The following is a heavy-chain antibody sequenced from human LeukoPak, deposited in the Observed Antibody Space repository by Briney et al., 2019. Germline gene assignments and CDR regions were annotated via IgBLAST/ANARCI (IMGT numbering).Heavy chain of an antibody. D-gene: IGHD4-23*01. Sequence: GGFLRLSCVVSGFNVSNNYMSWVRQAPGKGLEWVSVIYSGGSTYYADSVKGRFTISRDNSKNTLYLQMNSLRAEDTAVYYCARGVRDLVNYYFDYWGQGTLVTVSS. CDR2: IYSGGST. CDR3: ARGVRDLVNYYFDY. J-gene: IGHJ4*02. V-gene: IGHV3-66*02. CDR1: GFNVSNNY.